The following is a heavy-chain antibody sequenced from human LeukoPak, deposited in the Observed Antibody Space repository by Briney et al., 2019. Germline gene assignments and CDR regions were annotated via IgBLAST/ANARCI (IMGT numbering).Heavy chain of an antibody. V-gene: IGHV3-66*01. CDR3: ARGLTRGGWYYFDY. Sequence: TGGSLRLSCAASGFTVSSNYMSWVRQAPGKGLERVSVIYSGGSTYYADSVKGRFTMSRDNSKNTLYLQMNSLRAEDTAVYYCARGLTRGGWYYFDYWGQGTLVTVSS. CDR1: GFTVSSNY. D-gene: IGHD6-19*01. J-gene: IGHJ4*02. CDR2: IYSGGST.